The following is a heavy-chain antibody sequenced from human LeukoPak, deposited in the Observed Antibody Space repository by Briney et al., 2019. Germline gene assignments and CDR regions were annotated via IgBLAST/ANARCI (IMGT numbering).Heavy chain of an antibody. Sequence: GGSLRLSCAVSGITLSNYGMSWVRQAPGKGLEWVAGISDSGGRTNYADSVKGRFTISRDNPKNTIYMQMNSLRAEDTAVYLCAKRGVVIRVILVGFDKEAYYFDSWGQGALVTVSS. V-gene: IGHV3-23*01. CDR3: AKRGVVIRVILVGFDKEAYYFDS. J-gene: IGHJ4*02. CDR2: ISDSGGRT. D-gene: IGHD3-22*01. CDR1: GITLSNYG.